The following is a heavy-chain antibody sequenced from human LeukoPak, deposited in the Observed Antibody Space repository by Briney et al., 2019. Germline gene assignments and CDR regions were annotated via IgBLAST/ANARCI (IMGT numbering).Heavy chain of an antibody. J-gene: IGHJ4*02. D-gene: IGHD1-26*01. CDR3: ASHSETYSPSFDY. V-gene: IGHV4-39*07. Sequence: SETLSLTCTVSGGSISSSSYYWGWIRQPPGKGLEWIGSIYYSGSTYYNPSLKSRVTISVDTSKNQFSLKLSSVTAADTAVYYCASHSETYSPSFDYWGQGTLVTASS. CDR2: IYYSGST. CDR1: GGSISSSSYY.